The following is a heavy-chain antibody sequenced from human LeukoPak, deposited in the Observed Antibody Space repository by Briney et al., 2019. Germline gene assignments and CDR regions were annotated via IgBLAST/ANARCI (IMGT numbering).Heavy chain of an antibody. CDR1: GYTFTSYG. V-gene: IGHV1-18*01. J-gene: IGHJ4*02. Sequence: ASVKVSCKASGYTFTSYGISWVRQAPGQGLEWMGWISAYNGNTNYAQKLQGRVTMTTDTSTSTAYMELRSLRSDDTAVYYCARDRYYDSSGYYYGFDYWGQGTLVTVSS. CDR3: ARDRYYDSSGYYYGFDY. D-gene: IGHD3-22*01. CDR2: ISAYNGNT.